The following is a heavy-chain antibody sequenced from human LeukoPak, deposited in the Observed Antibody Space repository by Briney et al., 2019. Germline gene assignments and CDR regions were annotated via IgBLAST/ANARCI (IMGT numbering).Heavy chain of an antibody. CDR1: GFTFRDYY. CDR2: ISSRGTTT. CDR3: ARGLYASGWYGPRGLTNWFDP. D-gene: IGHD6-19*01. Sequence: GGSLRLSCLASGFTFRDYYMTWIRQAPGKGLEWISFISSRGTTTDYADSVKGRFTISRDNAKNSLYLQMNSLRAEDTAVYYCARGLYASGWYGPRGLTNWFDPWGQGTLVTVSS. J-gene: IGHJ5*02. V-gene: IGHV3-11*04.